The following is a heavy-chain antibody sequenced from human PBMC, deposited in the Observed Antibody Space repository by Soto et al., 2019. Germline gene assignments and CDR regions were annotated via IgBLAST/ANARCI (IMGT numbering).Heavy chain of an antibody. J-gene: IGHJ6*02. Sequence: PSETLSLTCTVSGGSISSSSYYWGWIRQPPGKGLEWIGSIYYSGSTYYNPSLKSRVTISVDTSKNQFSLKLSSVTAADTAVYYCARLNTPARYYYYGMDVWGQGTTVTVSS. CDR1: GGSISSSSYY. CDR3: ARLNTPARYYYYGMDV. D-gene: IGHD2-2*02. V-gene: IGHV4-39*01. CDR2: IYYSGST.